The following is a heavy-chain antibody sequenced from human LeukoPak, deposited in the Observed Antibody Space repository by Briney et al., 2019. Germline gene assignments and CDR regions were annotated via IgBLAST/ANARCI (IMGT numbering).Heavy chain of an antibody. D-gene: IGHD1-1*01. Sequence: SETLSLTCTVSGYSINSGYYWGWIRQPPGKGLEWIGSIYHSGSTYYNPSLKSRVTISVDTSKNQFSLKLSSVTAADTAVYYCARVPLYNWNDDSGYYYYMDVWGKGTTVTVSS. CDR3: ARVPLYNWNDDSGYYYYMDV. CDR2: IYHSGST. J-gene: IGHJ6*03. CDR1: GYSINSGYY. V-gene: IGHV4-38-2*02.